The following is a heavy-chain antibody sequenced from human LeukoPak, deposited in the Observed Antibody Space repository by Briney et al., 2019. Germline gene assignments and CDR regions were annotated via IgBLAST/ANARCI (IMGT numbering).Heavy chain of an antibody. D-gene: IGHD5-18*01. V-gene: IGHV4-34*01. Sequence: PSETLSLTCAVYGGSFSGYYWSWIRQPPGKGLEWIGEINHSGSTNYNPSLKSRVTISVDTSKNQFSLKLSSVTAADTAVYYCARDSHSRYSYGLCLRCGMDVWGQGTTVTVSS. J-gene: IGHJ6*02. CDR3: ARDSHSRYSYGLCLRCGMDV. CDR1: GGSFSGYY. CDR2: INHSGST.